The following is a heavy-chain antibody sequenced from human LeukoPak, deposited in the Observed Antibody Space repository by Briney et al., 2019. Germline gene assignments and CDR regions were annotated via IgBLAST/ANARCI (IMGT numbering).Heavy chain of an antibody. CDR1: GGSFSGYY. Sequence: SETLSLTCAVYGGSFSGYYWGWIRQPPGKGLEWIGSIYYSGSTYYNPSLKSRDTISVDTSKNQFSLKLSSVTAADTAVYYCARRGLTYYYDSSGLHSWFDPWGQGTLVTVSS. D-gene: IGHD3-22*01. CDR3: ARRGLTYYYDSSGLHSWFDP. J-gene: IGHJ5*02. CDR2: IYYSGST. V-gene: IGHV4-39*01.